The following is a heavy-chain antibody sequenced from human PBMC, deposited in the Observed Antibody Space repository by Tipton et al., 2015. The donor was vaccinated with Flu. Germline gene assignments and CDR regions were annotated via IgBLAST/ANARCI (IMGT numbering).Heavy chain of an antibody. CDR1: GYTFTSYN. Sequence: QVQLVQSGTEVKKPGASVKVSCKASGYTFTSYNIDWVRQATGQGRGFEWMGWLNPDTGNSGSAQKFQGRVTMTSDTSINTAYLELSSLRSDDTAIYYCGRVYSDSNGAGNWFDPWGQGTLVTVSS. J-gene: IGHJ5*02. D-gene: IGHD3-3*01. V-gene: IGHV1-8*01. CDR3: GRVYSDSNGAGNWFDP. CDR2: LNPDTGNS.